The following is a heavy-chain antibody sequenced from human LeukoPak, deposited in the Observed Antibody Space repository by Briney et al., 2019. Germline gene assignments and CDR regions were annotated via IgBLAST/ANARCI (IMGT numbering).Heavy chain of an antibody. CDR2: IYPGDSDT. J-gene: IGHJ6*02. D-gene: IGHD5-18*01. Sequence: GESLKISCKGSGYSFTSYWIGWVRQMPGKGLEWMGIIYPGDSDTRYSPSFQGQVTISADKSISNAYLQWSSLKASETAMYYCARYKPRGYSYGPSYYYYGMDVWGQGTTVTVSS. CDR1: GYSFTSYW. CDR3: ARYKPRGYSYGPSYYYYGMDV. V-gene: IGHV5-51*01.